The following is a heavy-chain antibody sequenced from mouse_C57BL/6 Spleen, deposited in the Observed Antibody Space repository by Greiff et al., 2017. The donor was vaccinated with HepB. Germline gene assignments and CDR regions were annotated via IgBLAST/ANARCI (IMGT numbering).Heavy chain of an antibody. CDR2: IYPRDGST. J-gene: IGHJ1*03. D-gene: IGHD1-1*01. V-gene: IGHV1-85*01. CDR3: ARAGVTTVVGRYFDV. CDR1: GYTFTSYD. Sequence: VQLQESGPELVKPGASVKLSCKASGYTFTSYDINWVKQRPGQGLEWIGWIYPRDGSTKYNEKFKGKATLTVDTSSSTAYMELHSLTSEDSAVYFCARAGVTTVVGRYFDVWGTGTTVTVSS.